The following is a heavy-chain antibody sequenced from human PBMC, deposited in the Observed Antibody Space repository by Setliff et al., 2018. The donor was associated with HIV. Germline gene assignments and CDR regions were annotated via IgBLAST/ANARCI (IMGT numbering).Heavy chain of an antibody. Sequence: ETLSLTCTVSGGSVGSSSYYWAWIRQPPGKGLEWIGSIYYTGNTKYNPSLESRVTFSIDTSANQFSLRLASVTAADTAIYYCARDDSIVLVPAIMRGDGFDFWGQGRMVTVSS. CDR3: ARDDSIVLVPAIMRGDGFDF. D-gene: IGHD2-2*01. CDR2: IYYTGNT. V-gene: IGHV4-39*07. J-gene: IGHJ3*01. CDR1: GGSVGSSSYY.